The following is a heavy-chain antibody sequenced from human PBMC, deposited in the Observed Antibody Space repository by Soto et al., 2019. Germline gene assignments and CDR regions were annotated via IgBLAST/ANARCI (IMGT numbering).Heavy chain of an antibody. CDR3: GRDVPDAAANY. Sequence: GGSLRLSCEASGFAFINNWMHWVLRAPWKGLEWVSRIKGDGSVTQYAGSVKGRFSISRDNAKNTVYLQLTTLRFEDTAVYYCGRDVPDAAANYWG. J-gene: IGHJ4*01. CDR1: GFAFINNW. D-gene: IGHD6-13*01. CDR2: IKGDGSVT. V-gene: IGHV3-74*03.